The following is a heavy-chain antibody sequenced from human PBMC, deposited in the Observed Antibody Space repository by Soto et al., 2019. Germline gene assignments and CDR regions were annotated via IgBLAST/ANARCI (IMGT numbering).Heavy chain of an antibody. V-gene: IGHV1-69*06. Sequence: QVQLVQSGAEVKKPGSSVKVSCKASGGTFSSYAISWVRQAPGQGLEWMGGIIPIFGTANYAQKFQGRVTLTADTYTSTGYRELSSLRSEDTAVYYCAREVGSNWFDPWGQGTLVTVSS. J-gene: IGHJ5*02. CDR3: AREVGSNWFDP. CDR1: GGTFSSYA. CDR2: IIPIFGTA. D-gene: IGHD3-10*01.